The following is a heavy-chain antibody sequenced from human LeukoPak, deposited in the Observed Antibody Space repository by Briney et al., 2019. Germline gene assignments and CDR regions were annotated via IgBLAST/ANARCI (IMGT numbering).Heavy chain of an antibody. J-gene: IGHJ4*02. V-gene: IGHV4-4*07. D-gene: IGHD3-22*01. CDR1: GGSITGYY. CDR3: AREEFLHEIDSSGYFVY. CDR2: VYSSGVG. Sequence: PSETLSLTCTVSGGSITGYYWNWIRQPAGQGLEWLGRVYSSGVGNYNPSLTSRVTMSVDTSKNQFSLKLTSLTAADTAVYYCAREEFLHEIDSSGYFVYWGQGTLVSVSS.